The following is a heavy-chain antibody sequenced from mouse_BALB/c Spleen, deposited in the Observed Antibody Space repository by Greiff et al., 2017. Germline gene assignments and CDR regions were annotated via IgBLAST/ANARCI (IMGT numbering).Heavy chain of an antibody. J-gene: IGHJ4*01. CDR1: GFTFSSYA. CDR2: ISSGGST. Sequence: EVKVEESGGGLVKPGGSLKLSCAASGFTFSSYAMSWVRQTPEKRLEWVASISSGGSTYYPDSVKGRFTISRDNARNILYLQMSSLRSEDTAMYYCARGEAYYRYENAMDYWGQGTSVTVSS. V-gene: IGHV5-6-5*01. CDR3: ARGEAYYRYENAMDY. D-gene: IGHD2-14*01.